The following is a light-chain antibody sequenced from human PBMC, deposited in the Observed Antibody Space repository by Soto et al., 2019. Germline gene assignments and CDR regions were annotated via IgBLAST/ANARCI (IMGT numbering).Light chain of an antibody. Sequence: EIVMTQSPATLSVSPGERATLSCRASQSVSSNLAWYQQKPGQAPRLLIYGASTRATGIPARFSGSGSGTEFTLTISILQSEDFAVYYCQQYNNWPRVTFGQGTKVEIK. CDR1: QSVSSN. V-gene: IGKV3-15*01. CDR2: GAS. J-gene: IGKJ1*01. CDR3: QQYNNWPRVT.